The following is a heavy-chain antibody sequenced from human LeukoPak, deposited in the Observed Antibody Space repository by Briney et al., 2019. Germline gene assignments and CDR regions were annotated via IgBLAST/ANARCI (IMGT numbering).Heavy chain of an antibody. CDR3: ARAIYHLDY. J-gene: IGHJ4*02. D-gene: IGHD3-16*02. CDR1: GFTFSTYA. V-gene: IGHV3-23*01. Sequence: GGSLRLSCAASGFTFSTYAMSWVRQTPEKGLEWVSAISGSGGSTYYADSVKGRFTISRDNSKNTLYLQMNSLRAEDTAVYYCARAIYHLDYWGQGALVTVSS. CDR2: ISGSGGST.